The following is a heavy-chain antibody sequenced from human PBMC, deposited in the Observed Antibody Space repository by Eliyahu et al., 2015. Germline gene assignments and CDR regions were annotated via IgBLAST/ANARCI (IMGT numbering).Heavy chain of an antibody. CDR1: GYNINNGYY. V-gene: IGHV4-38-2*02. Sequence: QVRLQESGPGLLKPSETLSLTCTVXGYNINNGYYWGWIRQPPGKGLEYIGVIYHSGGTYYNPSLLSRVTISVDTSRNQFSLKLTSLTAADTALYYCARESIEEGGRVHAFEIWGQGTTVIVSS. CDR3: ARESIEEGGRVHAFEI. CDR2: IYHSGGT. J-gene: IGHJ3*02. D-gene: IGHD3-16*01.